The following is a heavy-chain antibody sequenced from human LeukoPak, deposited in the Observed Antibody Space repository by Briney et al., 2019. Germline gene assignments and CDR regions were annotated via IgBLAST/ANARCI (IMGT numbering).Heavy chain of an antibody. CDR1: GFTFSDYA. CDR2: ISGTGYST. J-gene: IGHJ6*03. V-gene: IGHV3-23*01. CDR3: AKDYGGSGTYDYYYYMDV. Sequence: GGSLRLSCAASGFTFSDYAMTWVRQAPGKGPEWVSTISGTGYSTFYADSVKGRFTISRDNSENTLWLQMNSLRVEDTAVYYCAKDYGGSGTYDYYYYMDVWGKGTTVTVSS. D-gene: IGHD3-10*01.